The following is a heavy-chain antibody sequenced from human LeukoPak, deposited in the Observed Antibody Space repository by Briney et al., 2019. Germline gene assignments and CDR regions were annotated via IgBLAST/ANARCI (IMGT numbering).Heavy chain of an antibody. Sequence: ATVKVSCKASGYTFTSYYMHWVRQAPGQGLEWMGGIIPIFGTANYAQKFQGRVTITADESTSTAYMELSSLRSEDTAVYYCAREGVTAASDYWGQGTLVTVSS. D-gene: IGHD2-8*01. CDR1: GYTFTSYY. V-gene: IGHV1-69*13. CDR3: AREGVTAASDY. J-gene: IGHJ4*02. CDR2: IIPIFGTA.